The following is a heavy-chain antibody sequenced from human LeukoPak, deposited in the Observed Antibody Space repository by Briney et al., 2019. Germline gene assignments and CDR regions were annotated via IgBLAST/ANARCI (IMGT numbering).Heavy chain of an antibody. CDR2: ISSSSSYI. Sequence: PGGSLRLSCAASGFTFSSYSMNWVRQAPGKGLEWVSSISSSSSYIYYADSVKGRFTIFRDNAHNSLSLQMNSLRVEVTAVYFCARGRDHDNWGQGTLVTVSS. CDR1: GFTFSSYS. D-gene: IGHD3-10*01. V-gene: IGHV3-21*01. J-gene: IGHJ4*02. CDR3: ARGRDHDN.